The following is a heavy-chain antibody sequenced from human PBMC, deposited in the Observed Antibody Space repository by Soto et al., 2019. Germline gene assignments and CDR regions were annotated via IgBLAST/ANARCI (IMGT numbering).Heavy chain of an antibody. Sequence: SETLSLTCTVSGGSISSYYWSWIRQPPGKGLEWIGYIYYSGSTNYNPSLKSRVTISVDTSKNQFYLKLSSVTAADTAVYYCARFDYNPHYYYYGMDVWGQGTTVTVSS. V-gene: IGHV4-59*01. D-gene: IGHD4-4*01. CDR2: IYYSGST. CDR3: ARFDYNPHYYYYGMDV. CDR1: GGSISSYY. J-gene: IGHJ6*02.